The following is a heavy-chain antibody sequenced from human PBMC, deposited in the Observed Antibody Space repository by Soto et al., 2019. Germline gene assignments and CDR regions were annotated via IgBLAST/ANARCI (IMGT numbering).Heavy chain of an antibody. V-gene: IGHV1-18*01. CDR3: ARGGAARILRDFDY. CDR2: INVEDGNT. J-gene: IGHJ4*02. Sequence: QVQLEQSGPEVRQPGSSVKLSCEASGFNFVNYGISWVRLAPGRGLEWMGWINVEDGNTNYPQKAQGRVTLTTDTSTRTAYLGLRSLTSDATAVYFCARGGAARILRDFDYWGPGTLVSVS. CDR1: GFNFVNYG. D-gene: IGHD3-9*01.